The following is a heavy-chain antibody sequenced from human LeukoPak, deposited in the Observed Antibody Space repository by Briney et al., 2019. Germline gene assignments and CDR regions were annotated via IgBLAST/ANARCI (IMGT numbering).Heavy chain of an antibody. V-gene: IGHV5-51*01. D-gene: IGHD1-1*01. CDR1: GSLFTNSW. CDR2: IYPGDSDT. J-gene: IGHJ6*02. CDR3: ARQGYSDYGMDV. Sequence: GESLKISCKGSGSLFTNSWIAWVRQMPEKGLECMGIIYPGDSDTRYSPSFQGQVTISADKSISTAYLQWSSLKASDTAMYYCARQGYSDYGMDVWGQGTTVTVSS.